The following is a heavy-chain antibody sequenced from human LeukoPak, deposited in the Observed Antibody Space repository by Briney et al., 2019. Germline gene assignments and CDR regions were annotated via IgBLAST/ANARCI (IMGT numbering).Heavy chain of an antibody. CDR1: GFIFSNYA. CDR2: VSGDGVRT. V-gene: IGHV3-23*01. D-gene: IGHD2-2*01. Sequence: GGSLRLSCTGFIFSNYAVIWVRQAPGKGLEWVSAVSGDGVRTFYADSVKGRFTISRDNSMSTLSLQMNSLRAEDTAVYYCAKEQDNQLLLSHFDYWGQGILVTGSS. J-gene: IGHJ4*02. CDR3: AKEQDNQLLLSHFDY.